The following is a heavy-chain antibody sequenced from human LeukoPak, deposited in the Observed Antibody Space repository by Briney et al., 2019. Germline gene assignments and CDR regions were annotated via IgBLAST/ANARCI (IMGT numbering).Heavy chain of an antibody. J-gene: IGHJ4*02. D-gene: IGHD3-22*01. CDR1: GYSISSGYY. Sequence: SETLSLTCTVSGYSISSGYYWGWIRQPPGKGLEWIGSIYHSGSTYYNPSLKSRVTISVDTSKNQFSLKLSSVTAADTAVYYCASTSSLNYYDSSGYSYYFDYWGQGTLVTVSS. CDR2: IYHSGST. V-gene: IGHV4-38-2*02. CDR3: ASTSSLNYYDSSGYSYYFDY.